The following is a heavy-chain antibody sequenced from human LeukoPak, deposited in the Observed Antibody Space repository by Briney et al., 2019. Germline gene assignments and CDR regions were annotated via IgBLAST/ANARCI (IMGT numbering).Heavy chain of an antibody. D-gene: IGHD6-13*01. V-gene: IGHV3-9*01. J-gene: IGHJ3*02. CDR1: GFTFDDYA. Sequence: PGGSLRLSCAASGFTFDDYAMHWVRQAPGKGLEWVSGIIWSSSRIGYADSVKGRLTISRDNAKNSLYLQMNSLRAEDTALYYCAKDTNPDITAGGGDAFDIWGQGTMVTVSS. CDR2: IIWSSSRI. CDR3: AKDTNPDITAGGGDAFDI.